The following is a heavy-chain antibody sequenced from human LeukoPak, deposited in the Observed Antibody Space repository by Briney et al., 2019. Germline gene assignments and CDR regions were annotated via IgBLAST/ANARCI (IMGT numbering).Heavy chain of an antibody. V-gene: IGHV4-59*12. CDR2: IYYSGST. CDR3: ARDLHWFDP. CDR1: GGSISNYY. J-gene: IGHJ5*02. Sequence: SETLSLTCTVSGGSISNYYWSWIRQPPGKGLEWIGYIYYSGSTNYNPSLKSRVTISVDTSKNQFSLKLSSVTAADTAVYYCARDLHWFDPWGQGTLVTVSS.